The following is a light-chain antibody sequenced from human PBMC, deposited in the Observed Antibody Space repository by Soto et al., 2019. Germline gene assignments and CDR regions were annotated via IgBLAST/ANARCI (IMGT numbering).Light chain of an antibody. CDR1: QSVSSTY. J-gene: IGKJ1*01. CDR2: DVS. CDR3: QEYGNSRT. V-gene: IGKV3-20*01. Sequence: EIVLTQSPGTLSLSPGERATLSCRASQSVSSTYLAWYQQKPGQAPRILMYDVSNRATGIPDRFSGSGSGTDFTLTISRLEPEDFAVYYCQEYGNSRTFGQGTKVEIK.